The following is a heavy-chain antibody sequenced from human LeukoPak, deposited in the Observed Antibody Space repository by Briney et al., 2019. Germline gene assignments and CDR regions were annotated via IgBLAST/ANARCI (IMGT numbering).Heavy chain of an antibody. CDR1: GFTFSSYW. D-gene: IGHD3-10*01. CDR2: IKTDGSQI. V-gene: IGHV3-7*01. CDR3: ARDFYGSGSYYKSVLDY. J-gene: IGHJ4*02. Sequence: GGSLRLSCVASGFTFSSYWMTWVRQAPGKGLEWVANIKTDGSQIYYVDSVKGRFTISRDNAKNSLYLQMNSLRAEDTAVYYRARDFYGSGSYYKSVLDYWGQGTLVTVSS.